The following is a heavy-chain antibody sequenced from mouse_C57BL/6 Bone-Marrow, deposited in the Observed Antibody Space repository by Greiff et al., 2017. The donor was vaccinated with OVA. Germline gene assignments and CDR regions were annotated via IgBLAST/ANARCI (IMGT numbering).Heavy chain of an antibody. J-gene: IGHJ3*01. CDR3: APYGSSLAY. V-gene: IGHV5-6*01. CDR2: ISSGGSYT. CDR1: GFTFSSYG. D-gene: IGHD1-1*01. Sequence: EVKLVESGGDLVKPGGSLKLSCAASGFTFSSYGISWVRQTPDKRLEWVATISSGGSYTYYPDSVKGRFTISRDNAKNTLYLQMSSLKSEDTAMYYCAPYGSSLAYWGQVTLVTVSA.